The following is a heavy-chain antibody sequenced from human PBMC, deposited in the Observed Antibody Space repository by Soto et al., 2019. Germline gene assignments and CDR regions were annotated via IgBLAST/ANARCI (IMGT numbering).Heavy chain of an antibody. V-gene: IGHV3-23*01. D-gene: IGHD6-13*01. CDR1: GFTFTIYA. Sequence: AWSLTLSCAVYGFTFTIYAMSWVRQAPGEGLEWVSATSGSGGSTYYADSGKGRLTISRDNSKNTLYLQMNSLRAEATAVYYCAKGRYTSSWLQNAYYYYGMDVWGQ. CDR2: TSGSGGST. CDR3: AKGRYTSSWLQNAYYYYGMDV. J-gene: IGHJ6*02.